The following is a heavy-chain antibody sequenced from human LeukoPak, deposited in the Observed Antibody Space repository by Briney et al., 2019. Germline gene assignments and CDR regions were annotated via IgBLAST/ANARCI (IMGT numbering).Heavy chain of an antibody. CDR3: ASQTLDADGDPHFYFDY. Sequence: SETLSLTCNVSGGSINSYHWSWIRQPPGKGLEWIGYIYYSGSSNYNPSLKSRVTISVDTSKNQFSLKLSSVTAADTAVYYCASQTLDADGDPHFYFDYWGQGTLVTVSS. CDR2: IYYSGSS. CDR1: GGSINSYH. V-gene: IGHV4-59*01. D-gene: IGHD4-17*01. J-gene: IGHJ4*02.